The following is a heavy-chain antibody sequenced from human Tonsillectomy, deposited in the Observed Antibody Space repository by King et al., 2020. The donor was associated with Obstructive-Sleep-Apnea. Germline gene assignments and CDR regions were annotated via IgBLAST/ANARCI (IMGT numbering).Heavy chain of an antibody. CDR2: ISSSSSTI. V-gene: IGHV3-48*01. CDR1: GFTFSSYS. J-gene: IGHJ4*02. D-gene: IGHD3-9*01. Sequence: VQLVESGGGLVQPGGSLRLSCAASGFTFSSYSMNWVRQAPGMGLEWDSYISSSSSTIYYADSVKVRFTISRDNAKNSLYLQMNSLRAEDTAVYYCARGARTYDILTGYSRFDYWGQGTLVTVSS. CDR3: ARGARTYDILTGYSRFDY.